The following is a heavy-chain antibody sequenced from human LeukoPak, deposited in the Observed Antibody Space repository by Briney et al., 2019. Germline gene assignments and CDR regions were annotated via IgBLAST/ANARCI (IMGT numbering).Heavy chain of an antibody. CDR2: ISSSGSTI. D-gene: IGHD5-18*01. J-gene: IGHJ3*02. CDR1: GFTFSDYY. CDR3: AKVDTAMVRHNAFDI. Sequence: PGGSLRLSCAASGFTFSDYYMSWIRQAPGKGLEWVSYISSSGSTIYYADSVKGRFTISRDNAKNSLYLQMNSLRAEDTAVYYCAKVDTAMVRHNAFDIWGQGTMVTVSS. V-gene: IGHV3-11*01.